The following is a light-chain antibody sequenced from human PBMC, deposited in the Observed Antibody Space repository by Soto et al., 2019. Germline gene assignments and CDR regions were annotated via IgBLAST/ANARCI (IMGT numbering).Light chain of an antibody. CDR3: QQSYSTIT. CDR2: AAS. CDR1: QSISIY. Sequence: DIQMTQSPSSLSASVGDRVTITCRASQSISIYLNWYQQKPGKAPKLLIYAASSLQSGVPSRFSGSGSETDFTLTISSLQPEDFATYYCQQSYSTITFGQVTRLEIK. J-gene: IGKJ5*01. V-gene: IGKV1-39*01.